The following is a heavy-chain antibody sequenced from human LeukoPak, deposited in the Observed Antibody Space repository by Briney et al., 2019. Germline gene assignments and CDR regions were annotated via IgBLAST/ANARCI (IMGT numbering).Heavy chain of an antibody. J-gene: IGHJ4*02. V-gene: IGHV4-59*01. D-gene: IGHD2-2*01. Sequence: PSETLSLTCTVSGGSISSYYWSWIRQPPGKGLEWIGYIYYSGSTNYNPSLKSRVTIPVDTSKNQFSLKLSSVTAADTAVYYCARVNPYQLLPSYFDYWGQGTLVTVSS. CDR3: ARVNPYQLLPSYFDY. CDR1: GGSISSYY. CDR2: IYYSGST.